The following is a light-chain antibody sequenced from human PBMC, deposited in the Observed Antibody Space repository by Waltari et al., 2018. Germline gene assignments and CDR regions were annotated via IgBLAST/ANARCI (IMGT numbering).Light chain of an antibody. V-gene: IGLV2-14*01. J-gene: IGLJ1*01. Sequence: QSALTQPASVSGSPGQSITISCTGTSSDVGGYNYVSWYQQHPGKAPKLMIYEVSTRPSGVSNRFSGSKSGNTASLTISGLQAEDEADYYCSSYTNSDTHVFGTGTKVTVL. CDR2: EVS. CDR1: SSDVGGYNY. CDR3: SSYTNSDTHV.